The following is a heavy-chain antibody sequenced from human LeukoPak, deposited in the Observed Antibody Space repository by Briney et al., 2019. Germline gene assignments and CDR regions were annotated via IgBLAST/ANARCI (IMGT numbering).Heavy chain of an antibody. V-gene: IGHV3-30*04. Sequence: GGSLRLSSAASGFTFSSYAMHWVRQAPGKGLEWVAVISYDGSNKYYADSVKGRFTISRDNSKNTLYLQMNSLRAEDTAVYYCAAGGSYYDSINDYWGQGTLVTVSS. J-gene: IGHJ4*02. CDR2: ISYDGSNK. CDR3: AAGGSYYDSINDY. CDR1: GFTFSSYA. D-gene: IGHD1-26*01.